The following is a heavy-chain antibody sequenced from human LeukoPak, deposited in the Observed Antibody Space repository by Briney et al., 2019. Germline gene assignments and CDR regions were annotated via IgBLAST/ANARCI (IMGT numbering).Heavy chain of an antibody. D-gene: IGHD3-10*01. V-gene: IGHV3-33*01. CDR1: GFTFSSYG. CDR3: ARGYYYGTTGHFDS. Sequence: GGSLRLSCAASGFTFSSYGMHLVRQAPDKGLEWVAVIWNDGGKKYYADSVKGRFTISRDNSKNTLYLQMNSLRAEDTAVFYCARGYYYGTTGHFDSWGQGSLVTVSS. J-gene: IGHJ4*02. CDR2: IWNDGGKK.